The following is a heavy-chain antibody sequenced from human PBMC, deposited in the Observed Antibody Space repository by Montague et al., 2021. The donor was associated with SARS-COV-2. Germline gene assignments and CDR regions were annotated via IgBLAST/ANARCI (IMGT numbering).Heavy chain of an antibody. V-gene: IGHV4-34*01. CDR1: GGSFSTYS. D-gene: IGHD3-10*01. J-gene: IGHJ6*03. CDR2: IHHSGST. CDR3: ARLGDGVVPSPILGVGPYYSYYYMDV. Sequence: SETLSLTCAVHGGSFSTYSWNWIRQPPGKGLEWIGEIHHSGSTNYNPSLKSRVTISADTSKNQFSLKLTSAAAADTAVYYCARLGDGVVPSPILGVGPYYSYYYMDVWGKGTTVTVSS.